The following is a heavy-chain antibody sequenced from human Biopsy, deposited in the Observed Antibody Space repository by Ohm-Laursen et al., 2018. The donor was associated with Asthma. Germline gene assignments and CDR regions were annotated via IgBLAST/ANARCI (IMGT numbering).Heavy chain of an antibody. D-gene: IGHD3-3*02. CDR3: ARPSPNRDILYYYYHMDV. Sequence: VSSVKVSCKTSGDTFRTSAFSWVRQAPGQGLERMGGVIPLLDTGDYAQKFQGRVTITTDIFTRTVYMELSGLRFDDTAIYYCARPSPNRDILYYYYHMDVWGQGTTVIVSS. J-gene: IGHJ6*02. CDR2: VIPLLDTG. V-gene: IGHV1-69*05. CDR1: GDTFRTSA.